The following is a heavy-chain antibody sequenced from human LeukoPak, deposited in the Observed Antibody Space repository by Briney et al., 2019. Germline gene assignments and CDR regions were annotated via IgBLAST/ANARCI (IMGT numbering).Heavy chain of an antibody. CDR2: VYYGRSP. J-gene: IGHJ4*02. CDR3: ARSSGTGTFSY. V-gene: IGHV4-39*02. Sequence: SETLSLTCTVSGDSISRSTYYWAWIRQPPGKGLEWIGSVYYGRSPYFNPSLESRATISVDTSKTHFSLKMSSVTAADTAVYYCARSSGTGTFSYWGQGTLVTVSS. CDR1: GDSISRSTYY. D-gene: IGHD6-25*01.